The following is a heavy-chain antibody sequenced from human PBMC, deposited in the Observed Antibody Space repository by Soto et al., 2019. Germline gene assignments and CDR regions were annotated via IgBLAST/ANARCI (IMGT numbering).Heavy chain of an antibody. J-gene: IGHJ4*02. Sequence: EVQLLESGGGLVQPGGSLRLSCAASGFTFSSYAMSWVRQAPGKGLEWVSGISGSGGNTYYADSVKGRFTISRDNSKNPRYLQRKSRGAGDAALYFWAKRGQRRGGGYFDYWGQGTLVTVSS. CDR2: ISGSGGNT. CDR3: AKRGQRRGGGYFDY. D-gene: IGHD6-25*01. CDR1: GFTFSSYA. V-gene: IGHV3-23*01.